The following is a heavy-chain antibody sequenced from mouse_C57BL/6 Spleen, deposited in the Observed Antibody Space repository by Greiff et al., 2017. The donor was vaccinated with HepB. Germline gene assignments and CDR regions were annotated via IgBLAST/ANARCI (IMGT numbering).Heavy chain of an antibody. D-gene: IGHD2-14*01. CDR1: GYTFTSYW. CDR2: IYPSDSET. CDR3: ARRGEYDEEVGFDY. J-gene: IGHJ2*01. Sequence: QVQLQQPGAELVRPGSSVKLSCKASGYTFTSYWMDWVKQRPGQGLEWIGNIYPSDSETHYNQKFKDKATLTVDKSSSTAYMQLSSLTSEDSAVYYWARRGEYDEEVGFDYWGQGTTLTVAS. V-gene: IGHV1-61*01.